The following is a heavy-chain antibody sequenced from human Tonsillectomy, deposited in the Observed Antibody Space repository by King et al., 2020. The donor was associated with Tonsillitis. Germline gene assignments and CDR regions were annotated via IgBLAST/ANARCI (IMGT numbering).Heavy chain of an antibody. CDR1: GGSISSGAYY. D-gene: IGHD1-1*01. V-gene: IGHV4-31*03. J-gene: IGHJ6*02. CDR3: ARDRTTGTTAYYYGMDV. CDR2: LYYSGST. Sequence: VQLQESGPGLVKPSQTLSLTCTVSGGSISSGAYYWSWIRQPQGKGREWIGYLYYSGSTYYNPSLKSRVTISVDTSKNQFSLRLSSVTAADTAVYYCARDRTTGTTAYYYGMDVWGQGTTVTVSS.